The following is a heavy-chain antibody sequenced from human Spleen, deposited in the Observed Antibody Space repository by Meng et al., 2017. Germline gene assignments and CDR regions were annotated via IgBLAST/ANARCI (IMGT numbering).Heavy chain of an antibody. CDR3: VRVGESGDSLDS. CDR2: IHYSGRN. V-gene: IGHV4-39*07. D-gene: IGHD2-21*01. Sequence: QSQHWGAGLLSPAETLSLTCTVSGGSIGVSSSYWGWIRQPPGKGLEWIGSIHYSGRNYYNPSLKSRVTISLDTSKNQFSLTLHSVTAADTAVYYCVRVGESGDSLDSWGQGTLVTVSS. CDR1: GGSIGVSSSY. J-gene: IGHJ4*02.